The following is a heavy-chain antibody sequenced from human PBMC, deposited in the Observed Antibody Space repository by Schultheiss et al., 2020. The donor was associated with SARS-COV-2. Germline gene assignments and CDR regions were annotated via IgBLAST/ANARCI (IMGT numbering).Heavy chain of an antibody. CDR1: GYTFTGYY. CDR3: ARAVQVWLRLRYYYYGMDV. J-gene: IGHJ6*02. Sequence: GESLKISCKASGYTFTGYYMHWVRQAPGQGLEWMGWINPNSGGTNYAQKFQGRVTMTRDTSISTAYMELSRLRSDDTAVYYCARAVQVWLRLRYYYYGMDVWGQGTTVTVSS. D-gene: IGHD5-18*01. CDR2: INPNSGGT. V-gene: IGHV1-2*02.